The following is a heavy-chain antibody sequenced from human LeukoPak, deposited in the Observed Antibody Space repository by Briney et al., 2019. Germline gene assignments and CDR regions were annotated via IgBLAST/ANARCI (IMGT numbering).Heavy chain of an antibody. J-gene: IGHJ4*02. CDR1: GFIVSNNY. CDR2: LYIDGNT. CDR3: ARGQNIPA. D-gene: IGHD1/OR15-1a*01. Sequence: AGGSLRLSCAASGFIVSNNYMSWVRQAPGKGLEWVSVLYIDGNTYYADSVKGRFTISRDNSKNTLYLQMNSLRAEDTAVYYCARGQNIPAWGQGTLVTVSS. V-gene: IGHV3-53*01.